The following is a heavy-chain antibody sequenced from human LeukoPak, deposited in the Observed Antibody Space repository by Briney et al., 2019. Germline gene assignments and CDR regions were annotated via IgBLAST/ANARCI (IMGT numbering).Heavy chain of an antibody. V-gene: IGHV3-23*01. CDR2: IIGSAVNT. CDR3: AKYTSGTSYRGLDQ. Sequence: GESLRLSCGASGLTVSNYAMTWVRQAPGKGLGWVSTIIGSAVNTYYADSVKGRFTISRDDSKNTVYLQMNSLRAEDTAVYSCAKYTSGTSYRGLDQWGQGTLVTVSS. D-gene: IGHD3-10*01. J-gene: IGHJ4*02. CDR1: GLTVSNYA.